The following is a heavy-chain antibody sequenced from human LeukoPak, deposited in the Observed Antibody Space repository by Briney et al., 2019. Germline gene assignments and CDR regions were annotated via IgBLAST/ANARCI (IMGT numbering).Heavy chain of an antibody. CDR3: AKGYDSNSYYYYFDY. CDR1: GFTFSSYA. D-gene: IGHD3-22*01. Sequence: PGGSLRLSCAASGFTFSSYAMNWVRQAPGKGLEWVSGISGSGGSTYYADSVKGRFTISRDNSKNTLYLQMNSLRVEDTAIYYCAKGYDSNSYYYYFDYWGQGTLVTVSS. V-gene: IGHV3-23*01. J-gene: IGHJ4*02. CDR2: ISGSGGST.